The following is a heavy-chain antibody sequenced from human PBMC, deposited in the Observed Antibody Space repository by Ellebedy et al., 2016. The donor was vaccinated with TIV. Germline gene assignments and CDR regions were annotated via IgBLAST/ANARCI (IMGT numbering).Heavy chain of an antibody. CDR3: ARGGYSSSRRRGYFDL. CDR2: IGTAGDT. D-gene: IGHD6-13*01. CDR1: GFTFSSYD. V-gene: IGHV3-13*04. Sequence: GESLKISXAASGFTFSSYDMHWVRQATGKGLEWVSAIGTAGDTYYPGSVKGRFTISRENAKNSLYLQMNSLRAGDTAVYYCARGGYSSSRRRGYFDLWGRGTLVTVSS. J-gene: IGHJ2*01.